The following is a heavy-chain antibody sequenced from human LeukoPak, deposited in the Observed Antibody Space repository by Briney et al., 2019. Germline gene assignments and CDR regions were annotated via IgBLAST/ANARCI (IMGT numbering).Heavy chain of an antibody. V-gene: IGHV1-69*04. CDR2: IIPIFGIA. Sequence: SVKVSCKASGGTFSSYAVSWVRQAPGQGLEWMGRIIPIFGIANYAQKFQGRVTITADKSTSTAYMELSSLRSEDTAVYYCARDRLVAGTYYYYGMDVWGQGTTVTVSS. J-gene: IGHJ6*02. CDR1: GGTFSSYA. CDR3: ARDRLVAGTYYYYGMDV. D-gene: IGHD6-19*01.